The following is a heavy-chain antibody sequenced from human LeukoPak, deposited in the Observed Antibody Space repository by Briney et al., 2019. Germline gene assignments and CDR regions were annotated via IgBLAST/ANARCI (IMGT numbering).Heavy chain of an antibody. Sequence: PGRSLRLSCAASGFTFSSYAMHWVRQAPGKGLEWVAVISYDGSNKYYADSVKGRFTISRDNSKNTLYLQMNSLRAEDTAVYYCAKKRYDSSGPPGDAFDIWGQGTMVTVSS. J-gene: IGHJ3*02. CDR2: ISYDGSNK. V-gene: IGHV3-30-3*02. CDR3: AKKRYDSSGPPGDAFDI. D-gene: IGHD3-22*01. CDR1: GFTFSSYA.